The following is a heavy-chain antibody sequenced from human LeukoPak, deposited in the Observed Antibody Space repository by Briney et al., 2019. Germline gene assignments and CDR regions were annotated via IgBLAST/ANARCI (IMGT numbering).Heavy chain of an antibody. Sequence: GGSLKLSCAASGFTFSNYAMNWVRQAPGKGLEWVSTIGSSGGSTYYADSVKGRFTISRDNSKNTLYLQMNSLRAEDTAVYYCAKVFRDGYNYPFDYWGQGTLVTVSS. D-gene: IGHD5-24*01. CDR3: AKVFRDGYNYPFDY. V-gene: IGHV3-23*01. CDR1: GFTFSNYA. J-gene: IGHJ4*02. CDR2: IGSSGGST.